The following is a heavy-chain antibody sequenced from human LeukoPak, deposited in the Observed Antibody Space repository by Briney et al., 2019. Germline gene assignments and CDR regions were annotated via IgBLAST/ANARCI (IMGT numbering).Heavy chain of an antibody. CDR3: ARVSTAMVTDYFDY. CDR1: GFTFSDYY. D-gene: IGHD5-18*01. Sequence: GGSLRLSCAASGFTFSDYYMSWIRQAPGKGLEWVSYISSSGSTIHYADSVKGRFTISRDNAKNSLYLQMNSLRAEDTAVYYCARVSTAMVTDYFDYWGQGTLVTVSS. V-gene: IGHV3-11*01. CDR2: ISSSGSTI. J-gene: IGHJ4*02.